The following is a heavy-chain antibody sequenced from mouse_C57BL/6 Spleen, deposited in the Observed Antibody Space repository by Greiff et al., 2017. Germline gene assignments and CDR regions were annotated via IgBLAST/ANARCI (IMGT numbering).Heavy chain of an antibody. Sequence: QIQLQQPGAELVKPGASVKLSCKASGYTFTSYWMHWVKQRPGQGLEWIGMIHPNSGSTNYNEKFKSKATLTVDKSSSTAYMQLSSLTSEDSAVYCCASPGDLGDYFDYWGQGTTLTVSS. CDR2: IHPNSGST. V-gene: IGHV1-64*01. CDR1: GYTFTSYW. D-gene: IGHD2-13*01. J-gene: IGHJ2*01. CDR3: ASPGDLGDYFDY.